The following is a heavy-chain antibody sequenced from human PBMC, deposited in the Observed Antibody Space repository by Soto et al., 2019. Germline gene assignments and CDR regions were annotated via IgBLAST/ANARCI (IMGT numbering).Heavy chain of an antibody. J-gene: IGHJ4*02. V-gene: IGHV4-34*01. Sequence: ASETLSLTCAVYGGSFSGYYWSWIRQPPGKGLEWIGEINHSGSTNYNPSLKSRVTISVDTSKNQFSLKLSSVTAADTAVYYCARESTYSSSPNYWGQGTLVTSPQ. D-gene: IGHD6-13*01. CDR1: GGSFSGYY. CDR2: INHSGST. CDR3: ARESTYSSSPNY.